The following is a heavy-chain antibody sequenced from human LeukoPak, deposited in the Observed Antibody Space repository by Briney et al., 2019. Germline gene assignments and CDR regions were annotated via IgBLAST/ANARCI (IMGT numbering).Heavy chain of an antibody. CDR1: NGFDNLYF. CDR3: AVYGGNWDFDS. Sequence: SETLSLTCAVYNGFDNLYFMLVRQPPGKGLEWIGEMTYRGSANYNPSLRSRVTISINVSQRQFSLILKSVTAADTATYYCAVYGGNWDFDSWGQGTPATVSS. V-gene: IGHV4-34*01. CDR2: MTYRGSA. D-gene: IGHD4/OR15-4a*01. J-gene: IGHJ4*02.